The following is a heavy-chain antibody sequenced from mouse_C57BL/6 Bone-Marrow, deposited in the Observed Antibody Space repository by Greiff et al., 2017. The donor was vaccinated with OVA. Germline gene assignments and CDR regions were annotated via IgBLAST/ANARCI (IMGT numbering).Heavy chain of an antibody. V-gene: IGHV2-9*01. CDR2: IWGGGST. CDR3: AEHGDSRCYAMDY. J-gene: IGHJ4*01. CDR1: GFSLTSYG. Sequence: QVQLKESGPGLVAPSQSLSITCTVSGFSLTSYGVDWVRQPPGKGLEWLGVIWGGGSTTYNSALMSRLSISNDNSTSQVLLKRNSLQTDDAAMYYCAEHGDSRCYAMDYWGQGTSVTVSS.